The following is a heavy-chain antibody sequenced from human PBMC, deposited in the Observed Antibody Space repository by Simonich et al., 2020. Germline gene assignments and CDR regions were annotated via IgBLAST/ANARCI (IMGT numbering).Heavy chain of an antibody. CDR1: GGSISSYY. J-gene: IGHJ4*02. CDR2: FYHSGST. CDR3: ARATRIAAAGYFDY. D-gene: IGHD6-13*01. Sequence: QVPLQESGPGLVKPSSTLSLTGTVSGGSISSYYCGWLRHPPGKGLEWIGSFYHSGSTYYNPSLKSRVTISVDTSKNQFSLKLSSVTAADTAVYYCARATRIAAAGYFDYWGQGTLVTVSS. V-gene: IGHV4-38-2*02.